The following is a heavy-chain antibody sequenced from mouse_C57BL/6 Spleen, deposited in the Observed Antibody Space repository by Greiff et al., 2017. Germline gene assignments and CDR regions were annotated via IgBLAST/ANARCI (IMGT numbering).Heavy chain of an antibody. J-gene: IGHJ4*01. CDR1: GYTFTSYW. CDR2: INPSNGGT. D-gene: IGHD1-1*01. CDR3: ARTTVVAEDYAMDY. Sequence: QVHVKQPGTELVKPGASVKLSCKASGYTFTSYWMHWVKQRPGQGLEWIGNINPSNGGTNYNEKFKSKATLTVDKSSSTAYMQLSSLTSEDSAVYYCARTTVVAEDYAMDYWGQGTSVTVSS. V-gene: IGHV1-53*01.